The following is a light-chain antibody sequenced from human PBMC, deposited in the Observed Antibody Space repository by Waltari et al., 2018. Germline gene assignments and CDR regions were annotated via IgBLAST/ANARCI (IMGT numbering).Light chain of an antibody. J-gene: IGKJ2*01. Sequence: DIVMTQSPETLAVSLGERATIKCRSSRSIFFTSNNRNYLAWYQQKSGQPPKKIIYWASTREFGVPDRFSGSGSGTDFTLTISSLQAEDVAFYYCQQFYSPFFTFGQGTKLEIK. CDR2: WAS. CDR3: QQFYSPFFT. CDR1: RSIFFTSNNRNY. V-gene: IGKV4-1*01.